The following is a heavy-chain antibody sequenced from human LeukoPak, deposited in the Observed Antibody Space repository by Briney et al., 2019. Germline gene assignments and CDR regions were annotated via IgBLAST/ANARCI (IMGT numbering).Heavy chain of an antibody. Sequence: SETLSLTCTVSGGSISGYYWSWLRQPPGRGLEWIGYFYYSGSTNYNPSLKGRVTISVDTSKNQFSLMLSSVTAADTAVYYCARGPNSGYGRFDYRGQGTLVTVSS. D-gene: IGHD5-12*01. CDR2: FYYSGST. J-gene: IGHJ4*02. CDR3: ARGPNSGYGRFDY. V-gene: IGHV4-59*01. CDR1: GGSISGYY.